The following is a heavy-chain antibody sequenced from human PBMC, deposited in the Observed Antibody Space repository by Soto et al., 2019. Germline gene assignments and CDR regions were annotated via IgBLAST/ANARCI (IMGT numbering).Heavy chain of an antibody. CDR3: ASRGRYYYYYGMDV. CDR1: GGTFSSYA. CDR2: IIPIFGTA. Sequence: SVKVSCKASGGTFSSYAISWVRQAPGQGLEWMGGIIPIFGTANYAQKFQGRVTITADESTSTAYMELSSLRSEDTAVYYCASRGRYYYYYGMDVWGQGTTVTVSS. V-gene: IGHV1-69*13. D-gene: IGHD5-12*01. J-gene: IGHJ6*02.